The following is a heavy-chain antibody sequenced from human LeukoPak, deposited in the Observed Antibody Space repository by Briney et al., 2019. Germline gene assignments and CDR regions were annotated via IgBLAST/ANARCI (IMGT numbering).Heavy chain of an antibody. CDR3: ARDRLEAAAGLNWFDP. V-gene: IGHV1-2*02. D-gene: IGHD6-13*01. CDR2: INPNCGGT. Sequence: GASVKISCKASGYTFTGYYMHWVRQAPGQGLEWMGWINPNCGGTNYAQKFQGRVTMTRDTSISTAYMELSRLRSDDTAVYYCARDRLEAAAGLNWFDPWGQGTLVTVSS. J-gene: IGHJ5*02. CDR1: GYTFTGYY.